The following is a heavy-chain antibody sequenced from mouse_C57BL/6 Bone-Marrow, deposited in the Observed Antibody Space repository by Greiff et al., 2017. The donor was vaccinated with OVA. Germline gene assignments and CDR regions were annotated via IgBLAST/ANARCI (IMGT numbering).Heavy chain of an antibody. J-gene: IGHJ2*01. V-gene: IGHV1-22*01. CDR1: GYTFTDYN. Sequence: EVKLVESGPELVKPGASVKISCKASGYTFTDYNMHWVKQSHGKSLEWIGYINPNNGGTSYNQKFKGKATLTVNKSSSTAYMELRSLTSEDSAVYYCARSGGRAYYFDYWGQGTTLTVSS. CDR3: ARSGGRAYYFDY. CDR2: INPNNGGT. D-gene: IGHD3-1*01.